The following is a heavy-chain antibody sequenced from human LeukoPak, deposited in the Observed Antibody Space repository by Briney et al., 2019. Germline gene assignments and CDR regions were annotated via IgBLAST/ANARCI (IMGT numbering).Heavy chain of an antibody. J-gene: IGHJ4*02. CDR3: AKGSSNWRDYYYFDY. V-gene: IGHV3-23*01. CDR1: GFTFSSYA. D-gene: IGHD6-13*01. CDR2: ISDSGGST. Sequence: GGSLRLSCAASGFTFSSYAVSWVRQAPGKGLAWVSAISDSGGSTQYADSVKGRFIISRDNSKNTLYLQMNSLSVEDTAVYYCAKGSSNWRDYYYFDYWGQGTLVTVSS.